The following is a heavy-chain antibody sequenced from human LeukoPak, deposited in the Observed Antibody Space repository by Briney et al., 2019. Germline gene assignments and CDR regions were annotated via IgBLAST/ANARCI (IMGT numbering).Heavy chain of an antibody. J-gene: IGHJ4*02. V-gene: IGHV3-43*02. CDR1: GFTFDDYA. Sequence: GGSLRLSCAASGFTFDDYAMHWVRQAPGKGLEWVSLISGDGGSTYYADSVKGRFTISRDNSKNSLYLQMNSLRTEDTALYYCAKDMLPYDSSGSFDYWGQGTLVTVSS. D-gene: IGHD3-22*01. CDR2: ISGDGGST. CDR3: AKDMLPYDSSGSFDY.